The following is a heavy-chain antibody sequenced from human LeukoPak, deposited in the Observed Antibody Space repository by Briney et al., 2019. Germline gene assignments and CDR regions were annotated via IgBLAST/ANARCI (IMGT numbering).Heavy chain of an antibody. CDR1: GFTFSSYL. Sequence: GGALRLSCAASGFTFSSYLMHWVRQAPGKGLEWLANIKQDGSEKYYVDSVKRRFTISRDNAKNSLYLQMNSLRAEDTAVYSCVRDGDTSGYTNWGQGTLVTVSS. V-gene: IGHV3-7*01. CDR2: IKQDGSEK. D-gene: IGHD3-22*01. CDR3: VRDGDTSGYTN. J-gene: IGHJ4*02.